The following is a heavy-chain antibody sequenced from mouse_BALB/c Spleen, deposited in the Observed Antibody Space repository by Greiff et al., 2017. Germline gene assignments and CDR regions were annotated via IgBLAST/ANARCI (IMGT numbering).Heavy chain of an antibody. J-gene: IGHJ1*01. Sequence: QVQLQQSGPGLVQPSQSLSITCTVSGFSLTSYGVHLVRQSPGKGLEWLGVIWSGGSTDYNAAFISRLSISKDNSKSQVFFKMNSLQADDTAIYYCARNSHYYGYVWYFDVWGAGTTVTVSS. V-gene: IGHV2-4-1*01. CDR2: IWSGGST. D-gene: IGHD1-2*01. CDR1: GFSLTSYG. CDR3: ARNSHYYGYVWYFDV.